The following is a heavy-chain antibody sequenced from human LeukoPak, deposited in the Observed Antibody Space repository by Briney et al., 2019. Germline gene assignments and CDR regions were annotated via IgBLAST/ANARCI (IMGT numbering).Heavy chain of an antibody. CDR1: GFTFSGSA. Sequence: GGSLRLSCAASGFTFSGSAMHWVRQASGKGLEWVGRIRSKANSYATAYAASVKGRFTISRDDSKNTAYLQMNSLKTEDTAVYYCSRESGPYCPFGHWGQGTLVAVTS. CDR2: IRSKANSYAT. V-gene: IGHV3-73*01. J-gene: IGHJ5*02. D-gene: IGHD1-26*01. CDR3: SRESGPYCPFGH.